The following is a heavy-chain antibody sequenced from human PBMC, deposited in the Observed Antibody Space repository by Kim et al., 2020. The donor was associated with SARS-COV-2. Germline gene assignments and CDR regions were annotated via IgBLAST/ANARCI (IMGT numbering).Heavy chain of an antibody. J-gene: IGHJ6*01. V-gene: IGHV3-30*18. CDR1: GFTFSSYG. CDR3: AKVGPYNWNPYYYYGMD. D-gene: IGHD1-20*01. Sequence: GGSLRLSCAASGFTFSSYGMHWARQAPGKGLEWVAVISYDGSNKYYADSVKGRFTISRDNSKNTLYLQMNSLRAEDTAVYYCAKVGPYNWNPYYYYGMD. CDR2: ISYDGSNK.